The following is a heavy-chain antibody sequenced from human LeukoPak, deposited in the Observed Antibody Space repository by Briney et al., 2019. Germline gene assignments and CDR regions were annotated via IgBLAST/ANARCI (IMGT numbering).Heavy chain of an antibody. CDR3: ARKQVEPDRYFDY. CDR2: INTDTGNP. CDR1: GYTFTTYS. Sequence: ASVKVSCKASGYTFTTYSLNWVRQAPGQGLEWMGWINTDTGNPTYAQGFTGRFVFSLDTSVSTAFLQISSLEAEDTVIYYCARKQVEPDRYFDYWGQGSLVTVSS. J-gene: IGHJ4*02. V-gene: IGHV7-4-1*02. D-gene: IGHD1-14*01.